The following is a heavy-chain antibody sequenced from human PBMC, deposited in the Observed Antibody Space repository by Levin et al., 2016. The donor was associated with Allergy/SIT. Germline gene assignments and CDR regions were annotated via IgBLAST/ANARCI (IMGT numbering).Heavy chain of an antibody. CDR3: ARRLAAAALFDY. CDR1: GYTFTSYY. V-gene: IGHV1-46*01. CDR2: INPSSGST. Sequence: ASVKVSCKASGYTFTSYYMHWVRQAPGQGLEWMGIINPSSGSTTYAQKFQGRVTMSRDTSTSTVYMELSSLRSEDSAVYYCARRLAAAALFDYWGQGTLVTVSS. D-gene: IGHD6-13*01. J-gene: IGHJ4*02.